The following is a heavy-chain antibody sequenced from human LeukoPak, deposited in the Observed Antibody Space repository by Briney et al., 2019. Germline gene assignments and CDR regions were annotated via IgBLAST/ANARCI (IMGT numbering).Heavy chain of an antibody. D-gene: IGHD3-22*01. Sequence: PGGSLRLSCAASGFTFSSYEMNWVRQAPGKGLKWVSYISSSGSTIYYADSVKGRFTISRDNAKNSLYLQMNSLRAEDTAVYYCARGRSGYQNYWGQGTLVTVSS. CDR3: ARGRSGYQNY. J-gene: IGHJ4*02. CDR2: ISSSGSTI. CDR1: GFTFSSYE. V-gene: IGHV3-48*03.